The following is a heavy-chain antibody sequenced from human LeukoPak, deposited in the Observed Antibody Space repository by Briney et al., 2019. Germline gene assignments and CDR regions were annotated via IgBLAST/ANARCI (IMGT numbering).Heavy chain of an antibody. CDR3: ARDRPGDGYFDY. Sequence: GGSLRLSCAASGFTVGSNDMTWVRQTPGKGLEWVSIIYSGGNTYYADSVKGRFTISRDNSKNTLYLQMNSLRAEDTAVFYCARDRPGDGYFDYWGQGTLVTVSS. CDR1: GFTVGSND. CDR2: IYSGGNT. V-gene: IGHV3-66*01. J-gene: IGHJ4*02. D-gene: IGHD3-10*01.